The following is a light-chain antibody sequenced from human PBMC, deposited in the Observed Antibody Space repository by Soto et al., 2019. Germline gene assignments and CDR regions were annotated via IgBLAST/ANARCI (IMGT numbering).Light chain of an antibody. CDR1: SSDVGGYIL. V-gene: IGLV2-14*02. CDR2: EGS. J-gene: IGLJ1*01. Sequence: QSALTQPASVSGSPGQSITISCTGTSSDVGGYILVSWYQQHPGKAPKLMIYEGSKRPSGVSNRFSGSKSGNTASLTISGLQAEDEAHYYCCSYTSSSTYVFGTGTKLTVL. CDR3: CSYTSSSTYV.